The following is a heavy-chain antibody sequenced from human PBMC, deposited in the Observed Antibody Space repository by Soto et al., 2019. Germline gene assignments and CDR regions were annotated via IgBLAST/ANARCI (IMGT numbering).Heavy chain of an antibody. J-gene: IGHJ4*02. CDR2: IWHDGSNK. CDR3: GIDGRYYDILTVYYREVTGFDY. V-gene: IGHV3-33*01. Sequence: QVQLVESGGGMVQPGRSLRLSCAASGFTFSSYGINWVRQAPGKGLERVAVIWHDGSNKYYAASVKGLFTISRDNSKNRLYLPMNSLRAEDTAVYYCGIDGRYYDILTVYYREVTGFDYRGKGTLVTVSS. D-gene: IGHD3-9*01. CDR1: GFTFSSYG.